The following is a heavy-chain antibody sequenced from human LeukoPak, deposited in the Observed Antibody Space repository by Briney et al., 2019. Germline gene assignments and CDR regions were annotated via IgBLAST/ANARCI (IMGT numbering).Heavy chain of an antibody. Sequence: SEALSLTCTVSGGSISSRTYYWGWVRQSPGKGLEWLGSVDYSGNIYNHPSFRSRVTTSMDTSKDEFSLNLASVTAADTAVYYCVREVLGAWGSYRTFDPWGQGTLVTVSS. V-gene: IGHV4-39*07. CDR1: GGSISSRTYY. J-gene: IGHJ5*02. CDR2: VDYSGNI. CDR3: VREVLGAWGSYRTFDP. D-gene: IGHD3-16*02.